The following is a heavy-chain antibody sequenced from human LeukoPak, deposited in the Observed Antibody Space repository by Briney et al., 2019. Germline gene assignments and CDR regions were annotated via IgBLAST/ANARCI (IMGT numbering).Heavy chain of an antibody. Sequence: SETLSLTCTVSGGSMSSFYWDWIRQPAGKGLQWTGRIYTSGVTNYNPSLKSRVIMSVDTSKNQFSLKLSSVPAAYTAVYYCAREWTSGDGSGYPYYFDYSGPGTLVTVSS. CDR3: AREWTSGDGSGYPYYFDY. D-gene: IGHD3-22*01. V-gene: IGHV4-4*07. CDR1: GGSMSSFY. CDR2: IYTSGVT. J-gene: IGHJ4*02.